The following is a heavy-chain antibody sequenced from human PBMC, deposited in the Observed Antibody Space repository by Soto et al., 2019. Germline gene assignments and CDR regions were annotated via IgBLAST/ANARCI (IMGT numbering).Heavy chain of an antibody. J-gene: IGHJ5*02. V-gene: IGHV1-18*01. D-gene: IGHD3-10*01. CDR3: ARGLQMTPALGEGDWFFP. Sequence: QVQLVQSGGEVKKPGASVKVSCKASGYTFTKYGISWVRQAPGQGLEWMGWISAYNEHTDYAQKFQGRVTMTKDTSTNSAAMRLGTLTPDASACYCCARGLQMTPALGEGDWFFPWGQGPRVTVSS. CDR1: GYTFTKYG. CDR2: ISAYNEHT.